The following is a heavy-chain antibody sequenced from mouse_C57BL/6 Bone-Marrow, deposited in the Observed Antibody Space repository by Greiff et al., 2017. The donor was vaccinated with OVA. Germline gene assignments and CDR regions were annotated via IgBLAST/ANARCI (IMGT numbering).Heavy chain of an antibody. J-gene: IGHJ2*01. Sequence: EVKVVESGGGLVQPGGSLSLSCAASGFTFTDYYMSWVRQPPGKALEWLGFISNKANGYTTEYSASVKGRFTISRDNSQSILYLQMNALRAEDSATYYCARSSLFDDWGQGTTLTVSS. V-gene: IGHV7-3*01. CDR3: ARSSLFDD. CDR1: GFTFTDYY. CDR2: ISNKANGYTT.